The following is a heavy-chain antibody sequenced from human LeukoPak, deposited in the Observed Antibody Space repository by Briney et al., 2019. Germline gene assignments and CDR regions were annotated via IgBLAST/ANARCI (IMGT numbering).Heavy chain of an antibody. CDR2: INPNSGST. CDR1: EYTFIGYY. CDR3: AREGGQLVPDY. J-gene: IGHJ4*02. Sequence: ASVKVSCKASEYTFIGYYMHWVRQAPGQGLEWMGWINPNSGSTNYAQKLKGRVTMTTDTSTSTAYMELRSLRSDDTAVYYWAREGGQLVPDYWGQGTLVTVSS. D-gene: IGHD6-6*01. V-gene: IGHV1-2*02.